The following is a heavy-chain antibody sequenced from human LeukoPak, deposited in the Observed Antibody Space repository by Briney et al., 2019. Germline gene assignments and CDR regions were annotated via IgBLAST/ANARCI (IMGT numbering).Heavy chain of an antibody. CDR1: GFTFSSYA. Sequence: PGRSLRLSCAASGFTFSSYAMHWVRQAPGKGLEWVAVISYDGSNKYYADSVKGRFTISRDNSKNTLYLQMNSLRAEDTAVYYCAKIGGLDAFDIWGQGTMVTVSS. J-gene: IGHJ3*02. CDR2: ISYDGSNK. D-gene: IGHD6-25*01. CDR3: AKIGGLDAFDI. V-gene: IGHV3-30-3*02.